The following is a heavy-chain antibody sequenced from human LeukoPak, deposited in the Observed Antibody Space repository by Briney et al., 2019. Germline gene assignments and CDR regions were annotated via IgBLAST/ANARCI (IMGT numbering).Heavy chain of an antibody. CDR3: ATQRPDDYWSGYSD. CDR2: IGNVYSSGNT. D-gene: IGHD3-3*01. Sequence: PSQTLSLTCTVSGGSVSSGSSFWSWIRQPAGKGLEWIGRIGNVYSSGNTDYNPSLQSRVTISLDTSENQFSLKLSSVSAADTAIYYCATQRPDDYWSGYSDWGQGILVTVSS. J-gene: IGHJ4*02. V-gene: IGHV4-61*02. CDR1: GGSVSSGSSF.